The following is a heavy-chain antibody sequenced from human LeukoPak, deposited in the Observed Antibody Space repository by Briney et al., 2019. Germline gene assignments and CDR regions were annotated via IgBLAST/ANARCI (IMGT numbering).Heavy chain of an antibody. CDR1: GFTFSNAW. CDR3: ATSMGGGNVDY. J-gene: IGHJ4*02. V-gene: IGHV3-23*01. CDR2: ITATGSRT. D-gene: IGHD3-16*01. Sequence: PGGSLRLSCAASGFTFSNAWMSWVRQAPGKGLEWVSGITATGSRTYYADSVKGRFTISRGSSKNTLYLQLNSLGVDDTAVYYCATSMGGGNVDYWGQGTLVTVSS.